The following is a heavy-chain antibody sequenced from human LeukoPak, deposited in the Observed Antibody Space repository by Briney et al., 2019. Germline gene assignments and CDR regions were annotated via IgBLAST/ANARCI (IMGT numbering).Heavy chain of an antibody. CDR2: ISAYNGNT. CDR3: ARAYCSSTSCYRLGVYYYYYMDV. V-gene: IGHV1-18*01. CDR1: GYTFTSYG. J-gene: IGHJ6*03. Sequence: GASVKVSCKASGYTFTSYGISWVRQAPGQGLEWMGWISAYNGNTNYAQKLQGRVTMTTDTSTSTAYMELRSLRSDDTAVYYCARAYCSSTSCYRLGVYYYYYMDVWGKGTTVTVSS. D-gene: IGHD2-2*02.